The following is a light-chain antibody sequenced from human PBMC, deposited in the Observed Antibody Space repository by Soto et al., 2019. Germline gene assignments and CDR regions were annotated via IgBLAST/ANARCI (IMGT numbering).Light chain of an antibody. Sequence: DSVMTQFPLSLSVTPGEPASISCRSSQSLLHSDGYNYLDWYVQKTGQSPQLLIYLCSNRASGVPDRFSGSGSGTDFTLKISRVEAEDVGVYYCMQALQIRVEFGQGTKVEIK. J-gene: IGKJ1*01. CDR3: MQALQIRVE. CDR2: LCS. CDR1: QSLLHSDGYNY. V-gene: IGKV2-28*01.